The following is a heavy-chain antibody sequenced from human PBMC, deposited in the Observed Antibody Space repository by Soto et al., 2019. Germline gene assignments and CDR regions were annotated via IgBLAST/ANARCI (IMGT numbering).Heavy chain of an antibody. J-gene: IGHJ4*02. CDR2: IYSSGGT. D-gene: IGHD3-10*01. CDR1: GFTVNSNY. Sequence: EVRLMESGGGLVQPGGSLTLSCAAAGFTVNSNYMTWVRQAPGKGLEWVSIIYSSGGTYYTDSVRGRFTISRDDSKNTLFLQMSSLRVEDTGVYYCARDSSWWGQGTVVTVSS. V-gene: IGHV3-66*01. CDR3: ARDSSW.